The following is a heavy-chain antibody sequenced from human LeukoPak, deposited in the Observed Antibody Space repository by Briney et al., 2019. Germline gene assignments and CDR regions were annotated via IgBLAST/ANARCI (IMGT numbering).Heavy chain of an antibody. CDR3: AKDGGYYFDY. J-gene: IGHJ4*02. Sequence: SGGSLRLSCVASGFTLRSYVMNWVRQTPGKGLEWVSSISGSGDSTFYADSVKGRFSISRDNSKNTLYLQMNSLRAEDTAVYYCAKDGGYYFDYWGQGTLVTVSS. D-gene: IGHD3-3*01. CDR1: GFTLRSYV. CDR2: ISGSGDST. V-gene: IGHV3-23*01.